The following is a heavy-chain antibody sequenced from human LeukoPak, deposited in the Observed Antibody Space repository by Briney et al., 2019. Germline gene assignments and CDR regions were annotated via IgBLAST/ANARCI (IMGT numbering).Heavy chain of an antibody. V-gene: IGHV3-21*01. D-gene: IGHD3-3*01. J-gene: IGHJ4*02. Sequence: PVGSLRLSCAASGFTFSSYAMSWVRQAPGKGLEWVSSISSSSSYIYYADSVKGRFTISRDNAKNSLYLQMNSLRAEDTAVYYCARGPRNPEWLLSEDYWGQGTLVTVSS. CDR3: ARGPRNPEWLLSEDY. CDR1: GFTFSSYA. CDR2: ISSSSSYI.